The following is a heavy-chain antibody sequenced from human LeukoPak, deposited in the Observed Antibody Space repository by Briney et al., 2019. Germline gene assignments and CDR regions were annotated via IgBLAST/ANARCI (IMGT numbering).Heavy chain of an antibody. CDR1: GGSISSYY. D-gene: IGHD3-16*01. V-gene: IGHV4-59*01. CDR3: ARFTPQGYGWGGYNRFDP. CDR2: IYYSGST. J-gene: IGHJ5*02. Sequence: SETLSLTCTVAGGSISSYYWSWIRQPPGKGLEWIGYIYYSGSTNYNPSLKSRVTISVDTSKNQFSLNLTSVTAADTAVYYCARFTPQGYGWGGYNRFDPWGQGTLVTVSS.